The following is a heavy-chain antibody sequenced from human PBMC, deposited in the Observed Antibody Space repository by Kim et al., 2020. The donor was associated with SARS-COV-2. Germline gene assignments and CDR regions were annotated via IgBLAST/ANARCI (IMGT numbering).Heavy chain of an antibody. V-gene: IGHV4-34*01. CDR2: INHSGST. J-gene: IGHJ3*02. D-gene: IGHD6-13*01. CDR1: GGSFSGYY. Sequence: SETLSLTCAVYGGSFSGYYWSWIRQPPGKGLEWIGEINHSGSTNYNPSLKSRVTISVDTSKNQFSLKLSSVTAADTAVYYCARGRYSSSWYESAFDIWG. CDR3: ARGRYSSSWYESAFDI.